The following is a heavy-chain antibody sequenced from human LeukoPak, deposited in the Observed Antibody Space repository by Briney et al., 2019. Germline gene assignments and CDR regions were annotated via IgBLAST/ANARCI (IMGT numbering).Heavy chain of an antibody. CDR2: ISAYNGNT. CDR3: ARDLSLRIAGMGY. D-gene: IGHD1-20*01. J-gene: IGHJ4*02. V-gene: IGHV1-18*01. Sequence: ASVKVSRKASGYTFTSYGISWVRQAPGQGLEWVGWISAYNGNTNYAQKLQGRVTVTTDTSTSTAYMELRSLRSDDTAVYYCARDLSLRIAGMGYWGQGTLVTVSS. CDR1: GYTFTSYG.